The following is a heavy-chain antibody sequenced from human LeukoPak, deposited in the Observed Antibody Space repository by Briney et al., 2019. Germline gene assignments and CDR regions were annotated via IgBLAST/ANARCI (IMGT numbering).Heavy chain of an antibody. J-gene: IGHJ4*02. D-gene: IGHD2-15*01. V-gene: IGHV3-66*01. CDR3: AKDACSGGSCFAFDY. CDR2: IYSGGST. Sequence: GGSLRLSCAASGFTVSSNYMSWVRQAPGKGLEWVSVIYSGGSTYYADSVKGRFTISRDNSKNTLYLQMNSLRAEDTAVYYCAKDACSGGSCFAFDYWGQGTLVTVSS. CDR1: GFTVSSNY.